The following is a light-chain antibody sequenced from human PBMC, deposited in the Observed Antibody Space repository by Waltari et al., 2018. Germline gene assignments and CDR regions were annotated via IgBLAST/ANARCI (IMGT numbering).Light chain of an antibody. Sequence: EVVLTQSPATLSLSPGERATLSCRASQTVGISLAWYQQKPGQAPRLLLYDASNRATGIPARFSGSGSATDFTLTISSLEPEDFAVYYCQQRGIWPLTFGGGTKVEIK. CDR2: DAS. V-gene: IGKV3-11*01. CDR1: QTVGIS. J-gene: IGKJ4*01. CDR3: QQRGIWPLT.